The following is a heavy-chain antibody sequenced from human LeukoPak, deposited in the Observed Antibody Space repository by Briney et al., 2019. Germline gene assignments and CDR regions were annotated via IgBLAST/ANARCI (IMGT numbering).Heavy chain of an antibody. CDR1: GGSISSYY. J-gene: IGHJ6*02. D-gene: IGHD2-2*01. CDR2: IYYSGST. Sequence: SETLSLTCTVSGGSISSYYWSWIRQPPGKGLEWIGYIYYSGSTNYNPSLKSRVTISVDTSKNQFSLKLSSVTAADTAVYYCARDPTCTSCYCYYGMDVWGQGTTVTVS. V-gene: IGHV4-59*01. CDR3: ARDPTCTSCYCYYGMDV.